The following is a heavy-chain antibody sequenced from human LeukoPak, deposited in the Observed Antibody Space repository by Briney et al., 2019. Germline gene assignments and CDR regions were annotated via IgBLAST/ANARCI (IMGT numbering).Heavy chain of an antibody. CDR1: GGTFSSYA. CDR2: IIPIFGTA. CDR3: ARAGGRSWFDP. V-gene: IGHV1-69*05. J-gene: IGHJ5*02. Sequence: SVKVSCKASGGTFSSYAISWVRQAPGQGLEWMGGIIPIFGTANYAQKFQGRVTMTTDTSMSTAYMELSRLTSDDTAVYYCARAGGRSWFDPWGQGTLVTVSS.